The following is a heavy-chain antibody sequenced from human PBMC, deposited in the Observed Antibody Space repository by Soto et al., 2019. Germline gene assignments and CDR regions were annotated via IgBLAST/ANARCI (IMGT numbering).Heavy chain of an antibody. J-gene: IGHJ6*02. CDR1: GGTFSSYA. Sequence: QVQLVQSGAEVKKPGSSVKVSCKASGGTFSSYAISWVRQAPGQGLEWMGGIIPIFGTANYAQKFQGRVTITADKSTSTAYMELSSLRSEDTAVYYCARPDDSSGYDYYYYGMDVWGQGTTVTVS. CDR2: IIPIFGTA. CDR3: ARPDDSSGYDYYYYGMDV. V-gene: IGHV1-69*06. D-gene: IGHD3-22*01.